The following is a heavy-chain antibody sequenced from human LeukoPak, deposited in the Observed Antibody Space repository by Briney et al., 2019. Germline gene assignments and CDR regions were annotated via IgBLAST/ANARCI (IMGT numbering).Heavy chain of an antibody. CDR2: IYYSGST. D-gene: IGHD4-17*01. J-gene: IGHJ4*02. CDR3: ASQPPDSGDSPLDY. Sequence: SETLSLTCTVSGGSISSYYWSWIRQPPGKGLEWIGYIYYSGSTNYNPSLKSRVTISVDTSKNQFSLKLSSVTAADTAVYYCASQPPDSGDSPLDYWAQGTLVTVS. CDR1: GGSISSYY. V-gene: IGHV4-59*08.